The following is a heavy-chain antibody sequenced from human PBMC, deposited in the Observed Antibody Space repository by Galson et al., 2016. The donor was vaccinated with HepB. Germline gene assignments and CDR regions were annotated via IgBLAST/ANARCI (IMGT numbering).Heavy chain of an antibody. D-gene: IGHD3-3*01. CDR3: ARLYNDFWSGYGVLYFDY. Sequence: QSGAEVKKPGESLRISCKGSGYSFTSYWISWVRQMPGKGLAWMGRIDPSDSYTNYSPSFQGHVTIPADKSISTAYLQWSSLKASDTAMYYCARLYNDFWSGYGVLYFDYWGQGTLVTVSS. J-gene: IGHJ4*02. CDR2: IDPSDSYT. V-gene: IGHV5-10-1*01. CDR1: GYSFTSYW.